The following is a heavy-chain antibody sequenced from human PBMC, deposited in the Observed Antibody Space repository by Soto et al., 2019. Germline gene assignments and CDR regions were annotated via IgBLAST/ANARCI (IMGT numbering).Heavy chain of an antibody. D-gene: IGHD6-13*01. Sequence: PSETLSLTCTVSGGSISSGGYYWSWIRQNPGKGLEWIGYIYYSGSTYYNPSLKSRVTISVDTSKNQFSLKLSSVTAADTAVYYCASGRADSSSWLYFDYWGQGTLVTVSS. J-gene: IGHJ4*02. CDR1: GGSISSGGYY. CDR2: IYYSGST. V-gene: IGHV4-31*03. CDR3: ASGRADSSSWLYFDY.